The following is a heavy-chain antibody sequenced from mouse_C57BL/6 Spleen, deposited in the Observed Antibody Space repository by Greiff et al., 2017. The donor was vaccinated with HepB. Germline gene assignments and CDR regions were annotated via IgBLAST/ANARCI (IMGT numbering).Heavy chain of an antibody. CDR2: ISSGSSTI. CDR1: GFTFSDYG. Sequence: EVKVEESGGGLVKPGGSLKLSCAASGFTFSDYGMHWVRQAPEKGLEWVAYISSGSSTIYYADTVKGRFTISRDNAKNTLFLQMTSLRSEDTAMYYCARTGSPPYFDYWGQGTTLTVSS. J-gene: IGHJ2*01. V-gene: IGHV5-17*01. D-gene: IGHD6-2*01. CDR3: ARTGSPPYFDY.